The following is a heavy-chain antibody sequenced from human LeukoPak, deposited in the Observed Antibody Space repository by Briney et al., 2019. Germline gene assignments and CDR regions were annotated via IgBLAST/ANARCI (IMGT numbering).Heavy chain of an antibody. CDR1: GFTFSSYA. D-gene: IGHD2/OR15-2a*01. J-gene: IGHJ4*02. CDR2: ISGSGANT. V-gene: IGHV3-23*01. CDR3: ANYSDSTGAHYFDY. Sequence: GGSLRLSCAASGFTFSSYAMTWVRQAPGKGLEWVSTISGSGANTYYADSVKGRFTISRDNSKNTLSLQMNSLRVEDTALYYCANYSDSTGAHYFDYWGQGTLVTVSS.